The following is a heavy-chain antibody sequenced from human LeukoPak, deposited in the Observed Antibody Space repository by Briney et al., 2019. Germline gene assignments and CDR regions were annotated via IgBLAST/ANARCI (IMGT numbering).Heavy chain of an antibody. V-gene: IGHV3-66*01. CDR1: GFTVSSNY. CDR3: AREGRYYDGSGYTPLDY. D-gene: IGHD3-22*01. Sequence: GGSLRLSCAASGFTVSSNYMSWVRQAPGKGLGWVSVIYSGGSTYYADSVKGRFTISRDNSKNTLYLQMNSLRAEDTAVYYCAREGRYYDGSGYTPLDYWGQGTLVTVSS. J-gene: IGHJ4*02. CDR2: IYSGGST.